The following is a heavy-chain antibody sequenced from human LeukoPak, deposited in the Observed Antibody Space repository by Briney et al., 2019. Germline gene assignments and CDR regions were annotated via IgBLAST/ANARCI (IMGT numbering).Heavy chain of an antibody. D-gene: IGHD6-13*01. CDR3: ARDHYSRNDY. J-gene: IGHJ4*02. CDR1: GFTFSTYN. V-gene: IGHV3-48*02. CDR2: ISSSSSPT. Sequence: GGSLRLSCAASGFTFSTYNMNRVRQAPGKGLEWVSYISSSSSPTYYADSVKGRFTISRDNAKNSLYLQMNSLRDEDTAVYYCARDHYSRNDYWGQGALVTVSS.